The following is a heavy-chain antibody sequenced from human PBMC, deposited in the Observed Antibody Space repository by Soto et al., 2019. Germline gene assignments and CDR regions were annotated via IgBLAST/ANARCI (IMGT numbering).Heavy chain of an antibody. J-gene: IGHJ4*02. Sequence: EVQLVESGGGLVQPGGSLRLSCAASGFTFSNYDMHWVRQTTGKGLEWVSTIGTGGDTYYPGSVKGRFTISRENANNFLYRQMNNLRAGDTAVYYCTTGHEFAFYYREYSSSSYFVYWGRGTLVTVSS. V-gene: IGHV3-13*01. D-gene: IGHD6-6*01. CDR1: GFTFSNYD. CDR2: IGTGGDT. CDR3: TTGHEFAFYYREYSSSSYFVY.